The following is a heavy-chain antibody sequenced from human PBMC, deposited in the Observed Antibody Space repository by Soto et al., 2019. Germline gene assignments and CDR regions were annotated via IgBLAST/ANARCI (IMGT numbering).Heavy chain of an antibody. V-gene: IGHV1-46*01. D-gene: IGHD1-26*01. J-gene: IGHJ5*02. CDR2: INPHSGST. CDR1: RDTFTSYY. CDR3: ARSSGGNFGIIIEGTNWFAP. Sequence: ASVKVSCKAPRDTFTSYYTNWVRQAPGQGLEWMGVINPHSGSTAYAQKFKGRVTLTRDTSASTVYMEVSSLTSEDTAMYYCARSSGGNFGIIIEGTNWFAPWGQGTLVTVSS.